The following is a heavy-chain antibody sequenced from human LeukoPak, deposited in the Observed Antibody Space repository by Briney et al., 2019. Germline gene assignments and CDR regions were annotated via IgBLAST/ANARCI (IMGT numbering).Heavy chain of an antibody. CDR3: ARVGVVVVPAAIWEYYYYYYMDV. CDR2: IYYSGST. Sequence: PSETLSLTCTVSGGSISSYYWSWIRQPPGKGLEWIGYIYYSGSTNYNPSLKSRVTISVDTSKNQFSLKLSSVTAADTALYYCARVGVVVVPAAIWEYYYYYYMDVWGKGTTVTVSS. D-gene: IGHD2-2*02. CDR1: GGSISSYY. V-gene: IGHV4-59*01. J-gene: IGHJ6*03.